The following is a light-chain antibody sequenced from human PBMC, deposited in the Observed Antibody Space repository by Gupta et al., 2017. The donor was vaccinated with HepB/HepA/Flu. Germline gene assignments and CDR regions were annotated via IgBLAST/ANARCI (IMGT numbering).Light chain of an antibody. J-gene: IGKJ1*01. Sequence: EVVLTQSPATLSVSPGERATLSCRASESVNTNLAWYKHKPGLAPRLLIYHTSISDSGITARFSGSGFGTELTLTISIRQLEDFAVYYSHQNNYWPPQTFGQGTKVEIK. CDR3: HQNNYWPPQT. CDR2: HTS. CDR1: ESVNTN. V-gene: IGKV3D-15*03.